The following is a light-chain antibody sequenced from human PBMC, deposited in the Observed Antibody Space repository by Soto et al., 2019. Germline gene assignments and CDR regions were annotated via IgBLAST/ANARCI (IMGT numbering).Light chain of an antibody. CDR2: NNN. CDR1: SSNIGSNP. CDR3: ATWDDSLSGVV. V-gene: IGLV1-44*01. Sequence: QSVLTQPPSASGTPGQRVTISCSGSSSNIGSNPVNWYQQFPGTAPKLLIYNNNRRPSGVPDRFSGSKSGTSASLAISGLQSEDEADYYCATWDDSLSGVVFGGGTKLTVL. J-gene: IGLJ2*01.